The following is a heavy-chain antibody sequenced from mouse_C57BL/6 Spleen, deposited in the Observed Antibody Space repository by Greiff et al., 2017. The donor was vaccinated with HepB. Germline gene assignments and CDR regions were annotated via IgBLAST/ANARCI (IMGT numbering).Heavy chain of an antibody. CDR1: GFNIKDYY. Sequence: EVKLVESGAELVKPGASVKLSCTASGFNIKDYYMHWVKQRTEQGLEWIGRIDPEDGETKYAPKFQGKATITAGTSSNTAYLQLSSLTSEDTAVYYCARVTTVVANFDYWGQGTTLTVSS. J-gene: IGHJ2*01. CDR3: ARVTTVVANFDY. D-gene: IGHD1-1*01. V-gene: IGHV14-2*01. CDR2: IDPEDGET.